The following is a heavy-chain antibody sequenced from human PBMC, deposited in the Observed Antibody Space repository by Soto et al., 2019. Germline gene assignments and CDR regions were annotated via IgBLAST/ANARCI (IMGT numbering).Heavy chain of an antibody. D-gene: IGHD7-27*01. CDR1: GGSITSDYSC. CDR2: IFDSGTT. CDR3: ARGPAGDKVHY. J-gene: IGHJ4*02. V-gene: IGHV4-30-4*01. Sequence: QVQLQESGPGLVKPSQTLSLTCTVSGGSITSDYSCWSWIRQPPGEGLEWIGHIFDSGTTYTNPSIRSQVAISLDTSKNHFSLTLSSVTAADTAVYYCARGPAGDKVHYWGKGALVTVSS.